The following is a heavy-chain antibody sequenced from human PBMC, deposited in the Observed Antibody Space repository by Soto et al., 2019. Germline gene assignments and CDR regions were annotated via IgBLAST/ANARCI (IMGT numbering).Heavy chain of an antibody. V-gene: IGHV4-59*12. CDR1: GGYSINVD. J-gene: IGHJ6*02. Sequence: SATQGVSWCVAGGYSINVDWSWIRQHPGKGLEWIAYIYNIGITNYNPSLQSRVIISVDTSKDQFSLKLSSVTAADTAVYYCARGRGYSYGSWRGNYYYYGMDVWGQGTTVTVYS. CDR2: IYNIGIT. CDR3: ARGRGYSYGSWRGNYYYYGMDV. D-gene: IGHD5-18*01.